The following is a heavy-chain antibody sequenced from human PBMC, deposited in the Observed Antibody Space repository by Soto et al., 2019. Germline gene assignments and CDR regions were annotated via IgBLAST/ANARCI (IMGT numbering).Heavy chain of an antibody. CDR2: IDSRGST. D-gene: IGHD2-21*02. Sequence: SETLSLTCTVSGGSISGYIWSWVRQPPGKGLEWIGYIDSRGSTNYNPSLTTRVTISLDTSKNQVSLKMTSVTPADTAVYFCASGTAIPWDLDSWGQGTLVTVSS. CDR3: ASGTAIPWDLDS. J-gene: IGHJ4*02. V-gene: IGHV4-59*13. CDR1: GGSISGYI.